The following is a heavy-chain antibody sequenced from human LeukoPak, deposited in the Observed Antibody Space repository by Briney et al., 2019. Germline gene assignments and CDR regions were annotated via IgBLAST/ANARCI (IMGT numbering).Heavy chain of an antibody. CDR1: GFTFSSYW. CDR3: ARSLTYYYDSSGYFCLGY. Sequence: GGSLRLSCAASGFTFSSYWMHWVRQAPGKGLVWVSRINSDGSSTSYADSVKGRFTISRDNAKNTLYLQMNSLRAEDTAVYYCARSLTYYYDSSGYFCLGYWGQGTLVTVSS. J-gene: IGHJ4*02. D-gene: IGHD3-22*01. V-gene: IGHV3-74*01. CDR2: INSDGSST.